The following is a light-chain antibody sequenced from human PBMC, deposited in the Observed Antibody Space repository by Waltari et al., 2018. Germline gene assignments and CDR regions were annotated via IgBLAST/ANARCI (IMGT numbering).Light chain of an antibody. Sequence: QSALTQPASVSGSPGQSSTISCSGPDRDVGAYAFVSWYQQHPGKAPHLIIYEVSNRPSGISNRFSASKSGNTASLTISGLQAEDEADYYCSSYTTSSAPGVFGTGTRVTVL. CDR1: DRDVGAYAF. V-gene: IGLV2-14*01. CDR2: EVS. J-gene: IGLJ1*01. CDR3: SSYTTSSAPGV.